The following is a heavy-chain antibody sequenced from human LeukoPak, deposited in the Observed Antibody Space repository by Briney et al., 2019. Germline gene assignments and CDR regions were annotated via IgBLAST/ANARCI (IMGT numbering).Heavy chain of an antibody. Sequence: PGGSLRLSCAASGFSFVDYAMTWVRQAPGQELEWVSTLGYTAIYYADSVRGRFTISRDNSKNTLNLQMNNLRAEDSAVYHCVKGLQLLDVWGHGTTVTVSS. V-gene: IGHV3-23*01. CDR2: LGYTAI. CDR1: GFSFVDYA. D-gene: IGHD5-18*01. J-gene: IGHJ6*02. CDR3: VKGLQLLDV.